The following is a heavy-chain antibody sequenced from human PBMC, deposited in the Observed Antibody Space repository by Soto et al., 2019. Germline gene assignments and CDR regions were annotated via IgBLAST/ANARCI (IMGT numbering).Heavy chain of an antibody. CDR3: PSSSLYGMEV. CDR2: IYYSGNT. Sequence: SETLSLTCSVSGGSISSGYYYWSWIRQPPGKGLGWIGDIYYSGNTYYNPSLKSRLIISIDTSKNQFSLKVGYVTAADTAAYYCPSSSLYGMEVWGQGNTVAV. CDR1: GGSISSGYYY. J-gene: IGHJ6*01. V-gene: IGHV4-30-4*01.